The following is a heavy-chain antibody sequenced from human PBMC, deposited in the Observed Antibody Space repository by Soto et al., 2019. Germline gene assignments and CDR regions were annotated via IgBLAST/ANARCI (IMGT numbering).Heavy chain of an antibody. J-gene: IGHJ4*02. D-gene: IGHD3-16*01. CDR1: GGSFRGYY. Sequence: NPSETLSLTCAVYGGSFRGYYWTWIRQPPGKGLEWIGEIDHIGDTKYNPSLKSRVTISVDTSKNQFSLKLASVTAADTAVYYCARVEYTYNYRGLDSWGQGTLVTVSS. V-gene: IGHV4-34*01. CDR2: IDHIGDT. CDR3: ARVEYTYNYRGLDS.